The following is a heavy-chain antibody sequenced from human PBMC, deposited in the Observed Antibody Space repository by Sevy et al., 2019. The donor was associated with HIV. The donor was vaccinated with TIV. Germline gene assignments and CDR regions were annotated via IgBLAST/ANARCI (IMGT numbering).Heavy chain of an antibody. CDR2: ISYDGSNK. Sequence: GGSLRLSCAASGFTFSSYAMHWVRQAPGKGLEWVAVISYDGSNKYYADSVKGRFTISRDNSKNTLYLQMSSLRAEDTAVYYCARPFTIFGVVIHWYYFDYWGQGTLVTVSS. CDR1: GFTFSSYA. CDR3: ARPFTIFGVVIHWYYFDY. V-gene: IGHV3-30-3*01. D-gene: IGHD3-3*01. J-gene: IGHJ4*02.